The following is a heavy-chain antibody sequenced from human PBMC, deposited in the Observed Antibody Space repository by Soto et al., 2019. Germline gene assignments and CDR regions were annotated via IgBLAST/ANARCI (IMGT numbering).Heavy chain of an antibody. J-gene: IGHJ4*02. V-gene: IGHV3-23*01. CDR3: AKDKPGTTSFDY. Sequence: GGSLRLSCAASGFTISSNAMYWVRQAPGKGLEWVSAISERGDTTHYADSVKGRSTISRDTSKNTLYLQLNTLRADDTAVYYCAKDKPGTTSFDYWGQGTLVTVSS. CDR1: GFTISSNA. CDR2: ISERGDTT. D-gene: IGHD1-1*01.